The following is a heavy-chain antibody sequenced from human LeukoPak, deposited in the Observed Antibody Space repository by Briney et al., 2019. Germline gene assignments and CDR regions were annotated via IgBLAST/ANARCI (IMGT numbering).Heavy chain of an antibody. CDR2: IYYSGST. CDR3: ARAHRLYAFDI. J-gene: IGHJ3*02. Sequence: SETLSLTCAVYGGSFSGYYWGWIRQPPGKGLEWIGNIYYSGSTYYNPSLKSRVTISVDTSKNQFSLKLSSVTAADTTVYYCARAHRLYAFDIWGQGTMVTVSS. D-gene: IGHD2-8*01. CDR1: GGSFSGYY. V-gene: IGHV4-34*01.